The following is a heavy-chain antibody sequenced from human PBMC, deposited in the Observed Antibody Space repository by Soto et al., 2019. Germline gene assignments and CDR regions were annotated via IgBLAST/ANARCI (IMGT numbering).Heavy chain of an antibody. V-gene: IGHV4-38-2*01. CDR3: AGGLLDM. CDR2: LSHRGDT. D-gene: IGHD3-16*01. J-gene: IGHJ3*02. Sequence: PSETLSLTCRVSGYAISSSFSWCWIRQPTGKGLEWIVTLSHRGDTYYNPSLDSRVTVSADEANNQVSLRLTCVTASDRALYYCAGGLLDMGGPWTMVTVSS. CDR1: GYAISSSFS.